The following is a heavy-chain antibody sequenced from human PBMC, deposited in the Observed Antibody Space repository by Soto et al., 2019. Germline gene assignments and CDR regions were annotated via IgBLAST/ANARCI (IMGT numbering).Heavy chain of an antibody. Sequence: QVQLQESGPGLVKPSETLSLTCAVSGDSISTYYCMWIREPPGKGLESIGYLYYGRSANYNPSLKSRVTLSVDTSTNQCSLTLSSMTAADTAVYYCALRSMAVVPEYWGQGTLVTVSS. V-gene: IGHV4-59*01. CDR2: LYYGRSA. D-gene: IGHD3-22*01. CDR3: ALRSMAVVPEY. CDR1: GDSISTYY. J-gene: IGHJ4*02.